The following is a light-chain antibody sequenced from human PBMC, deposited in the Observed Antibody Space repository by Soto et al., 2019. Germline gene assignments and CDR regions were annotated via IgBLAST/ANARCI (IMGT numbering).Light chain of an antibody. V-gene: IGKV3D-7*01. J-gene: IGKJ5*01. CDR1: QSIVINY. CDR3: QQDYNLPFT. Sequence: EIVMTQSPGTLSFSPGERATLSCRASQSIVINYLSWYKQKPGQAPRIISSGASTRATGIPARFSGSGSGTDFTLTISSLKPEDFAVYYCQQDYNLPFTFGQGTRLEIK. CDR2: GAS.